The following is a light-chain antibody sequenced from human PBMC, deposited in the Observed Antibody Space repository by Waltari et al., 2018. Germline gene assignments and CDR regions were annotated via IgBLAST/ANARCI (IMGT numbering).Light chain of an antibody. J-gene: IGLJ2*01. CDR3: QVWDTTNVHPV. Sequence: SYVLTQPPSVSVTPGKTATISCGGDNIGSDSVQWYQQKPGQAPMVVIFYDDDRPSGIPVRFSGSNSGNTATLTISRVEAGDEADYYCQVWDTTNVHPVFGGGTKLTVL. V-gene: IGLV3-21*04. CDR2: YDD. CDR1: NIGSDS.